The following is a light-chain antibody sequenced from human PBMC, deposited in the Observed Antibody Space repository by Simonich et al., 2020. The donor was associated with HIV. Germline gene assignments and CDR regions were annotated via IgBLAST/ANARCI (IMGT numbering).Light chain of an antibody. CDR3: QQYYSTPPT. Sequence: DIVMTQSPDSLAVSLGERATINCKSSQSVLSSSNNKNYLAWYQQKPGQPPNLIIYWASTREAGVPDRFSGSGSGTDFTLTISSLQAEDVAVYFCQQYYSTPPTFGQGTKVEIK. CDR2: WAS. V-gene: IGKV4-1*01. J-gene: IGKJ1*01. CDR1: QSVLSSSNNKNY.